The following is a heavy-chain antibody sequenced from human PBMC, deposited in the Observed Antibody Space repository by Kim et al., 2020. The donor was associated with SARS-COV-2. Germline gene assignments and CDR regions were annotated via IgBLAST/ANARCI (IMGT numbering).Heavy chain of an antibody. CDR2: ISGYDGNT. CDR1: GYIFTNHG. J-gene: IGHJ4*02. Sequence: ASVKVSCKASGYIFTNHGISWVRQAPGQGLEWVGWISGYDGNTQYAQKFQGRVTMTTDTSTSTAYIELRSLRSDDTAVYYCARPRTATHYFDNWGQGTLVTVSP. CDR3: ARPRTATHYFDN. D-gene: IGHD2-15*01. V-gene: IGHV1-18*04.